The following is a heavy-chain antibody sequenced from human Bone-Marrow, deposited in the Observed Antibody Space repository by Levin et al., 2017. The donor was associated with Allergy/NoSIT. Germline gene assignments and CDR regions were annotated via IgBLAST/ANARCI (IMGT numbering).Heavy chain of an antibody. Sequence: HPGGSLRLSCVASGFIFSSYSMNWVRQAPGKGLEWISYISSRSTPMYYTDSVKGRFTISRDNAKNSLYLQMNSLRNEDTAVYYCTRALTVAEDGDSWGQGTLVTVSS. V-gene: IGHV3-48*02. CDR3: TRALTVAEDGDS. CDR2: ISSRSTPM. J-gene: IGHJ4*02. CDR1: GFIFSSYS. D-gene: IGHD6-19*01.